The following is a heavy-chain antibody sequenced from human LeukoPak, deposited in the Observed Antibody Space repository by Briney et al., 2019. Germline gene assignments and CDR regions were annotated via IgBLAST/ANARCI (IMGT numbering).Heavy chain of an antibody. V-gene: IGHV2-5*02. CDR2: IYWDDDR. CDR1: GFSLNTRGVG. J-gene: IGHJ4*02. D-gene: IGHD3-22*01. Sequence: SGPTLVNPTQTLTLTCTFSGFSLNTRGVGVGWIRQPPGRALEWLALIYWDDDRRYSPSLKSRLTIAKDTSKNQVVLTMTNMDPVDTATYFCAHRKNYYDSSVFDNWGQGTLVTVSS. CDR3: AHRKNYYDSSVFDN.